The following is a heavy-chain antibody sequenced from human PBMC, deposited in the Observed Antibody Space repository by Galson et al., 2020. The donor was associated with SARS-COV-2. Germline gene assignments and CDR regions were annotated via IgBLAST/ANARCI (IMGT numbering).Heavy chain of an antibody. J-gene: IGHJ4*02. CDR1: GFSLRSSGMC. V-gene: IGHV2-70*11. CDR3: ARIDSSGCRGNY. Sequence: GESGPTLVKPTQTLTLTCTFSGFSLRSSGMCVNWVRQPPGKALEWLARIDWDGDEYYSTSLKTRLTISKDTSKNQVVLTMTNMDPVDTATYFCARIDSSGCRGNYWGQGTLVTVSS. D-gene: IGHD6-19*01. CDR2: IDWDGDE.